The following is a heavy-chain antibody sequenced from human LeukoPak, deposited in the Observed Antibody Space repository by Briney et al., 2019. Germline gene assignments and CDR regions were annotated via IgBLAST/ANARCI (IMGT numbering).Heavy chain of an antibody. CDR3: TTGLSY. CDR2: IKSKAYGGTT. D-gene: IGHD4/OR15-4a*01. V-gene: IGHV3-15*01. CDR1: GFTFSNTW. J-gene: IGHJ4*02. Sequence: GGSLRLSCAASGFTFSNTWMRWVRQAPGKGLEWVGRIKSKAYGGTTDYAAPVKGRFTISRDDSKNTLYLQMNSLKTEDTAVYYCTTGLSYWGQGTLVTVSS.